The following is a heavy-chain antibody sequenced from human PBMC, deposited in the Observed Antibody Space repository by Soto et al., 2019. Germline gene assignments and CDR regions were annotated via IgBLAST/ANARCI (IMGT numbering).Heavy chain of an antibody. V-gene: IGHV4-39*01. CDR1: GGSIGSSSYY. Sequence: WETLSLTCSVSGGSIGSSSYYWAWIRQAPGKGLEWIGSIYYTGTTHYNPSLKSRVTISVDRAKDQLSLKVTSMTAADTAVYYCARPESTRAYGMDVWGQGTTVTVSS. D-gene: IGHD2-2*01. CDR2: IYYTGTT. CDR3: ARPESTRAYGMDV. J-gene: IGHJ6*02.